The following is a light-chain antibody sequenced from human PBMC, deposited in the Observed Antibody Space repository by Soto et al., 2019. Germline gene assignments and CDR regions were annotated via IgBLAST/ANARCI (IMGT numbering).Light chain of an antibody. CDR2: DAS. V-gene: IGKV1-5*01. J-gene: IGKJ1*01. CDR3: QQYNSYSWT. CDR1: QTISTW. Sequence: DIQMTQSPSTLSASVGDRVTITCRASQTISTWLAWYQQKPGKAPKLLIYDASTLHSGVPSRFSGSGSGTDFTLTISSLQPDDFVSYYCQQYNSYSWTFGQGTTVEI.